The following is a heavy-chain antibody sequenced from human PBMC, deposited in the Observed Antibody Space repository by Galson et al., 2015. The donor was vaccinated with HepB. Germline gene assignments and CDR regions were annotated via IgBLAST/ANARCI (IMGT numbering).Heavy chain of an antibody. CDR1: GFTFSSYW. V-gene: IGHV3-74*01. CDR3: AKDTRIAVSGSLDY. Sequence: SLRLSCAASGFTFSSYWMHWVRQAPGKGLVWVSRINSDGSSTSYADSVKGRFTISRDNAKNSLYLQTNSLRAEDTALYYCAKDTRIAVSGSLDYWGQGTLVTVSS. D-gene: IGHD6-19*01. CDR2: INSDGSST. J-gene: IGHJ4*02.